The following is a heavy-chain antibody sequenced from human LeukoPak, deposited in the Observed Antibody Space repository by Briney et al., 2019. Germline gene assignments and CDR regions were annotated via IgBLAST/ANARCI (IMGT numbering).Heavy chain of an antibody. Sequence: GGSLRLSCAAPGFTFSSYEMNWVRQAPGKGLEWVSYISSGSTIYDADSVKGRFTISRDNAKNSLCLQMNSLRAEDTAVYYCARESIAVAGAPFDYWGQGTLVTVSS. CDR2: ISSGSTI. D-gene: IGHD6-19*01. CDR1: GFTFSSYE. J-gene: IGHJ4*02. V-gene: IGHV3-48*03. CDR3: ARESIAVAGAPFDY.